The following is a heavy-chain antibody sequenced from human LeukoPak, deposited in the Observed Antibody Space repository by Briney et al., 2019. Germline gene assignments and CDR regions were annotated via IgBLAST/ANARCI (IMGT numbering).Heavy chain of an antibody. V-gene: IGHV3-23*01. J-gene: IGHJ4*02. D-gene: IGHD4-23*01. CDR1: GFSFSSYG. CDR3: AKNIGGFDY. CDR2: FSASDGSR. Sequence: GGSLRLSCEASGFSFSSYGMSWVRQAPGEGLEWVSGFSASDGSRYYADSVKGRFTISRDNSKNTLYLQMNSLRAEGTAVYYCAKNIGGFDYWGQGTLVTVSS.